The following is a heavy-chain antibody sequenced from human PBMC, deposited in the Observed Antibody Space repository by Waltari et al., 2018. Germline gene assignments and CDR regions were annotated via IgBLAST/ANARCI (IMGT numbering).Heavy chain of an antibody. CDR3: ARLSGQTYSTCYLDS. D-gene: IGHD6-13*01. Sequence: EVRLVQSGAEVKKPGESLKISGEVSGYTFSNYWITWVRQMPGKGLEWMGRIDPSDSYAEYSPSFKGHVPFSFDKSSTPAYLQWSSLEASASGMYFCARLSGQTYSTCYLDSWGQGTLVTVSS. V-gene: IGHV5-10-1*03. CDR1: GYTFSNYW. CDR2: IDPSDSYA. J-gene: IGHJ4*02.